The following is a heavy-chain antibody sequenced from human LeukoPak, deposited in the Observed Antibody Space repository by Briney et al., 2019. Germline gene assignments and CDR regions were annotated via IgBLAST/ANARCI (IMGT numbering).Heavy chain of an antibody. CDR1: GFTFSNYA. D-gene: IGHD3-22*01. CDR3: AKTGGYYYDHREWFDP. V-gene: IGHV3-11*01. CDR2: ISSSGSTI. Sequence: GGSLRLSCAASGFTFSNYAMSWIRQAPGKGLEWVSYISSSGSTIYYADSVKGRFTISRDNAKNSLYLQMNSLRAEDTAVYYCAKTGGYYYDHREWFDPWGQGTLVTVSS. J-gene: IGHJ5*02.